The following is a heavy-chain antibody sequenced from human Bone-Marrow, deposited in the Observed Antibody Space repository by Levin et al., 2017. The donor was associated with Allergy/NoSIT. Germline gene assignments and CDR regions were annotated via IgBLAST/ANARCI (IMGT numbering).Heavy chain of an antibody. Sequence: GGSLRLSCAASGFTFTYAWMSWVRQAPGKGPELIGRIKSKTSGGTADYAAPVKGRFTISRDDSYSTVYLQMNSLKIEDTAVYYCVTDVASQGAGEFDYWGQGALVTVSS. CDR1: GFTFTYAW. D-gene: IGHD7-27*01. J-gene: IGHJ4*02. CDR3: VTDVASQGAGEFDY. CDR2: IKSKTSGGTA. V-gene: IGHV3-15*01.